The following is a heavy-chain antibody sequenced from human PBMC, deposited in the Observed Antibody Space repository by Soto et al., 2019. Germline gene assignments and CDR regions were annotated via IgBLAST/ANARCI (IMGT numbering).Heavy chain of an antibody. Sequence: PXETLSLTCTVSGGSISSYYWSWIRQPPGKGLEWIGYIYYSGSTNYNPSLKSRVTISVDTSKNQFSLKLSSVTAADTAVYYCARGLYYDILTGPFDYWGQGTLVTVSS. CDR2: IYYSGST. D-gene: IGHD3-9*01. J-gene: IGHJ4*02. CDR3: ARGLYYDILTGPFDY. CDR1: GGSISSYY. V-gene: IGHV4-59*01.